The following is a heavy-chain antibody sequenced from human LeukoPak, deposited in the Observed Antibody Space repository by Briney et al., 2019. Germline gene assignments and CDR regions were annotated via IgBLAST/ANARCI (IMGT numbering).Heavy chain of an antibody. J-gene: IGHJ4*02. V-gene: IGHV3-23*01. CDR2: ISGRDGST. CDR3: ATTGHSNRNY. D-gene: IGHD6-13*01. CDR1: GFTFSSFA. Sequence: PGGSLRLSCAASGFTFSSFAMGWVRQAPGKGLQWVSSISGRDGSTYYAASVKGRFTISRDNSKNTLYLQMNSLRDEDTAVYYCATTGHSNRNYWGQGTLVTVSS.